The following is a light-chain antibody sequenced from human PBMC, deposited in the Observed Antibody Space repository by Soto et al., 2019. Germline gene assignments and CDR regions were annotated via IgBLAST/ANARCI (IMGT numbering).Light chain of an antibody. CDR1: QSIGDT. V-gene: IGKV3-15*01. CDR3: QKYGSSPWT. Sequence: EIVMTQSRATLSVSPGGRATLSCRAGQSIGDTLAWYQQKPGQAPRLLIYGASTRATVIPARFSGSGSGTAFPLTISRLEPEAFAVYYCQKYGSSPWTFGQGPKVDIK. CDR2: GAS. J-gene: IGKJ1*01.